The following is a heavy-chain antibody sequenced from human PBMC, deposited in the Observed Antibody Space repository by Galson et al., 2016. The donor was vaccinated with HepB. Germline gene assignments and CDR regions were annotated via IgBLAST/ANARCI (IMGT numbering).Heavy chain of an antibody. Sequence: SLRLSCAASGFTFSSYGMHWVRQAPGKGLEWVAGISYDGRNKYYQDSVKGRFTISRDSSKNTLYLQMNSLRAEDTAVYYCARDRTIAVAFDYWGQGTLVTVSS. J-gene: IGHJ4*02. D-gene: IGHD6-19*01. V-gene: IGHV3-30*03. CDR2: ISYDGRNK. CDR1: GFTFSSYG. CDR3: ARDRTIAVAFDY.